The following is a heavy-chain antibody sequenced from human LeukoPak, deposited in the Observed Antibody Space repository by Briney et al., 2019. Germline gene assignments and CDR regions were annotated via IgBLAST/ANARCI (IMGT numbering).Heavy chain of an antibody. D-gene: IGHD7-27*01. CDR3: ARESPTGDLDF. CDR2: IWYDGSNK. Sequence: GRSLRLSCAASGFTFSSYAMHWVRQAPGKGLEWVAVIWYDGSNKYYADSVKGRFTISRDNSKNTLYLQMNSLRAEDTALYYCARESPTGDLDFWGQGTLVTVSS. V-gene: IGHV3-33*08. J-gene: IGHJ4*02. CDR1: GFTFSSYA.